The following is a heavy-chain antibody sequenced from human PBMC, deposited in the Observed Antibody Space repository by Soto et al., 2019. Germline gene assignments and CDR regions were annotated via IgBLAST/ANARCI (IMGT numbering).Heavy chain of an antibody. Sequence: QVQLVESGGGVVQPGRSLRLSCAASGFTFSSYAMHWVRQAPGKGLEWVAVIWYDGSNKYYADSVKGRFTISRDNSKNTLYLQMSSLRAEDTAVYYCARESSLPLDYWGQGTLVTVSS. V-gene: IGHV3-33*01. CDR1: GFTFSSYA. J-gene: IGHJ4*02. CDR3: ARESSLPLDY. CDR2: IWYDGSNK.